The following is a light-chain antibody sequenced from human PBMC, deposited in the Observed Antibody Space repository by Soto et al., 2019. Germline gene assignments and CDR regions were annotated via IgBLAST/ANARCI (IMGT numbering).Light chain of an antibody. V-gene: IGKV3-15*01. CDR3: QRYHKWPPFT. CDR2: GAS. Sequence: MTQSPATLSASPGERATVSCRASQSVSSNLTGYQQKRDRSPGHIRYGASTGATGPPARFRGSGFGREFTLTISCVQSEDFAVYYSQRYHKWPPFTFGGGTKVDSK. J-gene: IGKJ4*01. CDR1: QSVSSN.